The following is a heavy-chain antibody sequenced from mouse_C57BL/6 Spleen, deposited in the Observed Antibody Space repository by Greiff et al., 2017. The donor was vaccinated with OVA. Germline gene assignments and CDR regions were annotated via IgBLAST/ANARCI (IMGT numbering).Heavy chain of an antibody. D-gene: IGHD1-1*01. V-gene: IGHV1-15*01. CDR2: IDPETGGT. J-gene: IGHJ2*01. CDR1: ASTFPDYE. Sequence: VQLQESGAELVRPGASVTLSCKASASTFPDYEMNWVKQTPVHGLEWIGAIDPETGGTASNQKFTGKAILTAAKSSSTSCMVHRSLTSEDSAVYYCTRKYFGSSYIDYWGQGTTLTVSS. CDR3: TRKYFGSSYIDY.